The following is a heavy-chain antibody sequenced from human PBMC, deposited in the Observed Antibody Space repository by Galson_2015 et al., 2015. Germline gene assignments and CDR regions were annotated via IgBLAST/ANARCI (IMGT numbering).Heavy chain of an antibody. CDR3: ARDLPLVVPAAMGPSGMDV. J-gene: IGHJ6*02. CDR2: ISAYNGNT. D-gene: IGHD2-2*01. Sequence: QSGAEVKKPGASVKVSCKASGYTFTSYGISWVRQAPGQGLEWMGWISAYNGNTNYAQKLQGRVTMTTDTSTSTAYMELRSLRSDDTAVYYCARDLPLVVPAAMGPSGMDVWGQGTTVTVSS. V-gene: IGHV1-18*04. CDR1: GYTFTSYG.